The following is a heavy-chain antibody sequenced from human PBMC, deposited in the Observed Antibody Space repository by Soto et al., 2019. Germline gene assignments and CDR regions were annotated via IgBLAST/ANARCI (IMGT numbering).Heavy chain of an antibody. Sequence: QVQLVESGGGVVQHGRSLRLSCAASGFTFSNYGMHWVRQAPGKGLEWVAVIWYDGNNKYYPDSVKGRFTISRDNSKNTLYLQMNSLRAEYTAVYYCARDYYDSSGYYGEGWYFDLWGRGTLVTVSS. J-gene: IGHJ2*01. CDR2: IWYDGNNK. CDR1: GFTFSNYG. D-gene: IGHD3-22*01. CDR3: ARDYYDSSGYYGEGWYFDL. V-gene: IGHV3-33*01.